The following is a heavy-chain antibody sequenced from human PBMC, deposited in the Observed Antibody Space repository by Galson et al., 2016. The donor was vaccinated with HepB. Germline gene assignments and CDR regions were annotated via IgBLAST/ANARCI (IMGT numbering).Heavy chain of an antibody. CDR2: IHRGGNT. CDR1: GFSFSNNY. V-gene: IGHV3-53*01. D-gene: IGHD2-2*01. J-gene: IGHJ4*02. Sequence: SLRLSCAASGFSFSNNYMNWVRQAPGKGLEWVSVIHRGGNTNYADSGKGRFTTSRDNSKNTLYLQMNSLRAEDTAVYYCAREISHAGKSYFDYWGQGTLVTVSS. CDR3: AREISHAGKSYFDY.